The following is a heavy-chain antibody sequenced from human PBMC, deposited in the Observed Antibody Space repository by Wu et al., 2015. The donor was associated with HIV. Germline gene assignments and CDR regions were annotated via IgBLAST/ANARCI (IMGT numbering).Heavy chain of an antibody. CDR1: GGTFSSYA. CDR2: IIPIFGTA. D-gene: IGHD3-22*01. Sequence: QVQLVQSGAEVKKPGSSVKVSCKASGGTFSSYAISWVRQAPGQGLEWMGGIIPIFGTANYAQKFQGRVTITADEPTSTAYMELSSLRSEDTAVYYCARVNSSAGYYDSSGYLDYWGQGTLVTVSS. J-gene: IGHJ4*02. V-gene: IGHV1-69*12. CDR3: ARVNSSAGYYDSSGYLDY.